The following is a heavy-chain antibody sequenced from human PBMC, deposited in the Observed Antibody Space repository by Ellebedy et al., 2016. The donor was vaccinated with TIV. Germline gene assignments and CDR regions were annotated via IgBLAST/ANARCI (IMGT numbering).Heavy chain of an antibody. J-gene: IGHJ5*02. CDR3: ARRGSYGDYAVQINSWSDT. Sequence: GESLKISCAASGFSFRSYWMSWVRQAPGKGLEWVANIYKDGSAQYYVDSVRGRFTVSRDNARNSLYLQMNNLRVEDTAVYYCARRGSYGDYAVQINSWSDTWGQGTLVTVSS. V-gene: IGHV3-7*01. D-gene: IGHD3-16*01. CDR2: IYKDGSAQ. CDR1: GFSFRSYW.